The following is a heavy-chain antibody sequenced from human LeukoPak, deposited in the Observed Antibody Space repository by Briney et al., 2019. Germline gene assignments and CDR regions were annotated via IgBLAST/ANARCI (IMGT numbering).Heavy chain of an antibody. CDR3: AKYISDSGAYYAFDY. Sequence: GASLRLTCAASGFTFRNYAMSWVRQAPGKGLEWVSAITARGTTTYYADSVKGRFTISRDDSKNTLSLQMDSLSAEDTALYYCAKYISDSGAYYAFDYWGQGTLVTVSS. D-gene: IGHD3-10*01. J-gene: IGHJ4*02. CDR2: ITARGTTT. V-gene: IGHV3-23*01. CDR1: GFTFRNYA.